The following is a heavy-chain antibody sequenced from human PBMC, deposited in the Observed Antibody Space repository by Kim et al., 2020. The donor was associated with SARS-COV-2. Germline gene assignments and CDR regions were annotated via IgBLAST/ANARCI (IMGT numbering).Heavy chain of an antibody. CDR1: GDSVSSNSAA. Sequence: SQTLSLTCAISGDSVSSNSAAWNWIRQSPSRGLEWLGRTYYRSKWYNDYAVSVKSRITINPDTSKNQFSLQLNSVTPEDTAVYYCARGIHSHSGYDWQNYFDYWGQGTLVTVSS. CDR2: TYYRSKWYN. V-gene: IGHV6-1*01. J-gene: IGHJ4*02. CDR3: ARGIHSHSGYDWQNYFDY. D-gene: IGHD5-12*01.